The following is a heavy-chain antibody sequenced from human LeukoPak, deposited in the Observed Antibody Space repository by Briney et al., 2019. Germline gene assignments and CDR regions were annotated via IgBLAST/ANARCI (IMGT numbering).Heavy chain of an antibody. CDR3: AKLGEWFGELGLPGDYYYYYGMDV. CDR2: ISYDGSNK. CDR1: GFTFSSYG. V-gene: IGHV3-30*18. J-gene: IGHJ6*02. D-gene: IGHD3-10*01. Sequence: GRSLRLSCAASGFTFSSYGIHWVRQAPGKGLEWVAVISYDGSNKYYADSVKGRFTISRDNSKNTLYLQMNSLRAEDTAVYYCAKLGEWFGELGLPGDYYYYYGMDVWGQGTTVTVSS.